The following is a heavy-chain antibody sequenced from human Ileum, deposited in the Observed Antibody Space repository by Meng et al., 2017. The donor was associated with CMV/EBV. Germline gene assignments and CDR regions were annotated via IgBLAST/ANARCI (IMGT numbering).Heavy chain of an antibody. CDR1: GGSFSGYY. CDR3: ARGGRFGELPPDY. J-gene: IGHJ4*02. V-gene: IGHV4-34*01. CDR2: INHSGST. D-gene: IGHD3-10*01. Sequence: SETLSLTCAVYGGSFSGYYWSWIRQPPGKGLEWIGEINHSGSTNYNPSLKSRVTISVDTSKNQFSLKLSSVTAADTAVYYCARGGRFGELPPDYWGQGTRVT.